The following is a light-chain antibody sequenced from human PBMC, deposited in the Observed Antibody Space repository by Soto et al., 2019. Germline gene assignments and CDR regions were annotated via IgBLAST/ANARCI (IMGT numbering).Light chain of an antibody. V-gene: IGKV3-11*01. CDR2: DAY. CDR1: QSFRGL. CDR3: QQRHMWPIT. J-gene: IGKJ5*01. Sequence: EVVLTQSPVTLSLSPGERATLSCRASQSFRGLLAWYQQKPGQAPRLLIYDAYNRATGIPPRFSGSGSGTDFTLTISSLEPEDSAVYYCQQRHMWPITIGQGTRLEIK.